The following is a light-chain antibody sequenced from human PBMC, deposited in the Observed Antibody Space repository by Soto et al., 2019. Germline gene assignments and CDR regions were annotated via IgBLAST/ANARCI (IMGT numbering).Light chain of an antibody. V-gene: IGLV1-47*02. CDR3: ATWDDDLYTPI. Sequence: QSAVTQPPSASGTPGQRVTISCSGSSSNIESNWVYWYQQLPGTAPKLLIYNNNQRPSGVPDRFSGSKSGTSASLAITGLRSDDEADYYCATWDDDLYTPIIGGGTKLTVL. J-gene: IGLJ2*01. CDR2: NNN. CDR1: SSNIESNW.